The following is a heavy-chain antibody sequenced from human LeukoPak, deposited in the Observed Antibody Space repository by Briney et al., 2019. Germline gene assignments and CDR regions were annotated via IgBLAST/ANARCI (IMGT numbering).Heavy chain of an antibody. V-gene: IGHV1-2*04. CDR1: GYTFTGYY. J-gene: IGHJ4*02. Sequence: GASVKVSCKASGYTFTGYYMHWVRQAPGQGLEWMGWINPNSGGTNYAQKFQGWVTMTRDTSISTAYMELSRLRSDDTAVYYCARSPVPTYYYDSSGHWPYYFDYWGQGTLVTVSS. D-gene: IGHD3-22*01. CDR3: ARSPVPTYYYDSSGHWPYYFDY. CDR2: INPNSGGT.